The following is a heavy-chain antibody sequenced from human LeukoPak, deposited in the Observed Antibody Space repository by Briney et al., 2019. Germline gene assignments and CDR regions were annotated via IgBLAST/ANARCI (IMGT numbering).Heavy chain of an antibody. CDR3: AKNAGRDGYNDYFDY. CDR2: ISNDENYK. CDR1: GFTFTTSG. Sequence: GRSLRLSCSASGFTFTTSGMHWVRQAPGKGLEWVSVISNDENYKYYADSVKGRFTISRDNSKNTLYLQMNSLRAEDTAVYYCAKNAGRDGYNDYFDYWGQGTLVIVPP. V-gene: IGHV3-30*18. D-gene: IGHD5-24*01. J-gene: IGHJ4*02.